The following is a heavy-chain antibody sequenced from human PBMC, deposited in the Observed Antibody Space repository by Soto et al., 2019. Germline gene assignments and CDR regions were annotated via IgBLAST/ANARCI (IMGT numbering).Heavy chain of an antibody. CDR3: ARMASFGTLNWFDP. CDR1: GYTFINYD. D-gene: IGHD3-16*01. Sequence: QVQLVQSGAEVKEPGASVRVPCKASGYTFINYDISWVRQATGQGLEWMGWMNPGSGKTGYANKFQGGVTMTRDASTGTAHLELSSLTSEDTGVDYCARMASFGTLNWFDPWGQGTLVTVSS. V-gene: IGHV1-8*02. CDR2: MNPGSGKT. J-gene: IGHJ5*02.